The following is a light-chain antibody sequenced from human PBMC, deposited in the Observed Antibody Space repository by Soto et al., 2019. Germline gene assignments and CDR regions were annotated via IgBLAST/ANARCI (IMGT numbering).Light chain of an antibody. CDR1: QPIAIK. J-gene: IGKJ5*01. CDR2: DAY. CDR3: KQRHMWPIT. V-gene: IGKV3-11*01. Sequence: TQSPALLSVSPGETATLSCKASQPIAIKLAWYQQKPGQAHRLLIYDAYNRATGIQPRFSGSGSGTDFTLTIRSLEPEDSAVYYCKQRHMWPITFGQGTRLEIK.